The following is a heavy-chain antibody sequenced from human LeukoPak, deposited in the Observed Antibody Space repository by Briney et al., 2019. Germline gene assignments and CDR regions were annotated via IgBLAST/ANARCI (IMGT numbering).Heavy chain of an antibody. CDR2: ISYDGSNK. CDR1: GFTFSRYG. V-gene: IGHV3-30*18. D-gene: IGHD3-10*01. J-gene: IGHJ4*02. CDR3: AKDLGTMVRGVFDY. Sequence: GGSLRLSCAASGFTFSRYGMHWVRQARGKGLEWVAVISYDGSNKYYADSVKGRFTISRDNSKNTLYLQMNSLRAEDTAVYYCAKDLGTMVRGVFDYWGQGTLVTVSS.